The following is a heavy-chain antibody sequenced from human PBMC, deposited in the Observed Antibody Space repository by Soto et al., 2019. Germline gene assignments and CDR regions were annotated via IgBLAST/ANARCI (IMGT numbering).Heavy chain of an antibody. J-gene: IGHJ4*02. Sequence: GGSLRLSCAASGFTFSTYAMTWVRQAPGKGLEWVSAISASGVSTYYADSVKDRFTISRDNSKNTLYLQMNSLRAEDTAVYYCAKTVHSSGYYLPYWGQGTLVTVSS. CDR1: GFTFSTYA. D-gene: IGHD3-22*01. CDR3: AKTVHSSGYYLPY. CDR2: ISASGVST. V-gene: IGHV3-23*01.